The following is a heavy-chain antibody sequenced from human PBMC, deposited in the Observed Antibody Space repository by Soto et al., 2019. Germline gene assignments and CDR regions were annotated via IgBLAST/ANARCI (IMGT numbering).Heavy chain of an antibody. Sequence: GGSLRLSCAASGFTVRSYAMHWVRQAPGKGLEWVAVISYDESDKYYADSLKGRFTISRDNSKNTLYLQMNSLRGEDTAVYYCARDLSVAGPDYWGQGTLVTVSS. J-gene: IGHJ4*02. CDR3: ARDLSVAGPDY. V-gene: IGHV3-30*03. CDR2: ISYDESDK. D-gene: IGHD6-19*01. CDR1: GFTVRSYA.